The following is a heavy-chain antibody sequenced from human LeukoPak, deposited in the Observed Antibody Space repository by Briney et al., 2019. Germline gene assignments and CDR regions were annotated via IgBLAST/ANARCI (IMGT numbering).Heavy chain of an antibody. V-gene: IGHV4-59*01. D-gene: IGHD5-24*01. J-gene: IGHJ3*02. CDR2: IYYSGST. CDR1: GGSISSYY. Sequence: PSETLSLTCTVSGGSISSYYWSWIRQPPGKGLEWIGHIYYSGSTNYNPSLKSRVTISVDTSKNQFSLKLSSVTAADTAVYYCARGVRRGLQNDAFDIWGQGTMVTVSS. CDR3: ARGVRRGLQNDAFDI.